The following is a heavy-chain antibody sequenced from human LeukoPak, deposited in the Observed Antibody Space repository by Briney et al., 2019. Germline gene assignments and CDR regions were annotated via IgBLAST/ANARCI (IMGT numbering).Heavy chain of an antibody. CDR2: ISGGDVRL. J-gene: IGHJ4*02. D-gene: IGHD3-10*01. CDR1: GFTFGSYA. Sequence: GSLRLSCAASGFTFGSYAMSWVRQAPGKGLEWVAAISGGDVRLFYADSVKGRSTISRDNVKNTLYLLVNSLRAEDTAVYYCAKHQVGYYGSGSYNDYWGQGTLVTVSS. V-gene: IGHV3-23*01. CDR3: AKHQVGYYGSGSYNDY.